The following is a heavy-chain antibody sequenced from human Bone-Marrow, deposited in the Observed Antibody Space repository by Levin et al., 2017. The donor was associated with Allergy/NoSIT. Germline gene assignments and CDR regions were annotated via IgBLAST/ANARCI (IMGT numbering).Heavy chain of an antibody. CDR2: IYYGGTT. CDR3: ARHTDDAPKVDAFET. CDR1: GGFISTNNHY. V-gene: IGHV4-39*01. Sequence: SETLSLTCTVSGGFISTNNHYWVWVRQPPGKGLEWIATIYYGGTTYYNPSLESRVTISIDTSQNQFSLRLTSVTAADTAFYYCARHTDDAPKVDAFETWGQGTMVTVSS. J-gene: IGHJ3*02.